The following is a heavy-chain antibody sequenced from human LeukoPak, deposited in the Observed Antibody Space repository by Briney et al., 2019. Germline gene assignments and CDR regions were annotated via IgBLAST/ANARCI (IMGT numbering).Heavy chain of an antibody. Sequence: GGSLRLSCAASGFTFSSYDMHWVSHATGKGLEWVSAIGSAGDTYYPDSVKGRFTISRENARNSFYLQMNSLRAGDRAVYYCARVLNFSRGTVTPLSNWYFDLWGRGTLVTVS. V-gene: IGHV3-13*04. CDR3: ARVLNFSRGTVTPLSNWYFDL. CDR2: IGSAGDT. CDR1: GFTFSSYD. D-gene: IGHD4-17*01. J-gene: IGHJ2*01.